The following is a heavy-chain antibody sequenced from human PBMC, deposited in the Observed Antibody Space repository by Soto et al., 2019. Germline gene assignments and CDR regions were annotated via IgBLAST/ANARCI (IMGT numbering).Heavy chain of an antibody. CDR3: ARRAYCSSTSCYNL. D-gene: IGHD2-2*02. CDR2: MNPNSGNT. CDR1: RDTLNSYS. J-gene: IGHJ4*02. Sequence: VEVCCEACRDTLNSYSLDWSLNSTGKGLEWMGWMNPNSGNTGYAQKFQGRVTMTRNTSISTAYMELSSLRSEDTDVYYCARRAYCSSTSCYNLWGQGTLVTVSS. V-gene: IGHV1-8*01.